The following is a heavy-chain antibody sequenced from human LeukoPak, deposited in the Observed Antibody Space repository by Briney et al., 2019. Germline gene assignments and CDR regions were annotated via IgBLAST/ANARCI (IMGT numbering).Heavy chain of an antibody. J-gene: IGHJ4*02. Sequence: GGSLRLSCAASGFTVSSNYMGWVRQAPGKGLEWVSVIYSGGSTYYADSVKGRFTIPRDNSKNTLYLQMNSLRAEDTAVYYCATNRGLYFDYWGQGTLVTVSS. D-gene: IGHD1-14*01. V-gene: IGHV3-53*01. CDR3: ATNRGLYFDY. CDR2: IYSGGST. CDR1: GFTVSSNY.